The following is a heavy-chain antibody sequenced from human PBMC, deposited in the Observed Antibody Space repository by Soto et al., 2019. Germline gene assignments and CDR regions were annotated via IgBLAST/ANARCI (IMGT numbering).Heavy chain of an antibody. CDR2: ISSSAVYI. V-gene: IGHV3-21*04. CDR1: GFNFITYS. Sequence: PGGSLRLSCAASGFNFITYSLSWVRQAPGKGLEWVASISSSAVYIDYADSVKGRFTISRDNANNSLYLQMNSLRAEDTAVYYCARDRITIFGVVIEFDGMDVWGQGTTVTVSS. CDR3: ARDRITIFGVVIEFDGMDV. D-gene: IGHD3-3*01. J-gene: IGHJ6*02.